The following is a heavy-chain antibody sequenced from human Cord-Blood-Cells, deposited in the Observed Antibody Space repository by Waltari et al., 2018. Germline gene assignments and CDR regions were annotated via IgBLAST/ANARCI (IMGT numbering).Heavy chain of an antibody. Sequence: QVQLVQSGAEVKKPGASVKVSCKASGYTFTSYAMHWVRQAPGQRLEWMGWINAGNGNTKYSQKFQGRVTITRDTSASTAYMELSSLRSEDTAVYYCARGDSLTPIYDAFDIWGQGTMVTVSS. D-gene: IGHD3-3*01. CDR3: ARGDSLTPIYDAFDI. J-gene: IGHJ3*02. CDR2: INAGNGNT. CDR1: GYTFTSYA. V-gene: IGHV1-3*01.